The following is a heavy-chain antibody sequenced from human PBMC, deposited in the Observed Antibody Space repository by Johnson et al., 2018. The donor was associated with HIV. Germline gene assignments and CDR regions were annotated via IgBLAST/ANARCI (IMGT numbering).Heavy chain of an antibody. CDR2: ISGSGSAR. Sequence: QVQLVESGGGVVQPGRSLRLSCAASRLIFSDYFMSWIRQAPGKGLEWVASISGSGSARYYADSVKGRFTISRDNARTSLYLQMNSLRAEDTAVYYCARDQGVRRVVVFDDAFDIWGQGTMVTVSS. CDR3: ARDQGVRRVVVFDDAFDI. J-gene: IGHJ3*02. CDR1: RLIFSDYF. D-gene: IGHD2-15*01. V-gene: IGHV3-11*04.